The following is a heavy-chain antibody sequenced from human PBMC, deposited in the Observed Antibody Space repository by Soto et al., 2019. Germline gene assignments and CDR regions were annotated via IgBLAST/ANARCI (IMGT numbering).Heavy chain of an antibody. D-gene: IGHD5-18*01. CDR3: ARGQGNSAMITTFDY. V-gene: IGHV1-69*01. Sequence: QVQLVQSGAEVKKPGSSVKVSCKSSGGVFSSFAISWVRQAPGQGLEWMGGIIPVFGTANYAQKFQGRATITADESTSTGYMELSGLRSDDTAVYYCARGQGNSAMITTFDYWGQGTLVTVSS. CDR2: IIPVFGTA. J-gene: IGHJ4*02. CDR1: GGVFSSFA.